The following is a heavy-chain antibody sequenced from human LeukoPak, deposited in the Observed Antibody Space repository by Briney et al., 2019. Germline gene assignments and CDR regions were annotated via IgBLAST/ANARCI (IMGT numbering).Heavy chain of an antibody. CDR3: ARAAYSSSWFVPSRINWFDP. CDR2: MNPNSGNT. CDR1: GYTFTSYD. D-gene: IGHD6-13*01. Sequence: ASVKVSCKASGYTFTSYDINWVRQATGQGLEWMGWMNPNSGNTGYAQKFQGRVTMTRNTSISTAYMELSSLRSEDTAVYYCARAAYSSSWFVPSRINWFDPWGQGTLVTVSS. V-gene: IGHV1-8*01. J-gene: IGHJ5*02.